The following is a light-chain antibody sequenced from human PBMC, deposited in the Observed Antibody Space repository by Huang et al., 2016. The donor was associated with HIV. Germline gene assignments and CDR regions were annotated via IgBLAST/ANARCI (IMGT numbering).Light chain of an antibody. J-gene: IGKJ2*01. CDR3: QQSYSTLRYT. Sequence: DIQMTQSPSSLSASVGDRVTITCRASQSISSYLNWYQQKPGKAPKLLIYDASSLQSGVPSRFSCSGSGTDFTLTISSLQPEDFATYYCQQSYSTLRYTFGQGTKLEIK. CDR2: DAS. CDR1: QSISSY. V-gene: IGKV1-39*01.